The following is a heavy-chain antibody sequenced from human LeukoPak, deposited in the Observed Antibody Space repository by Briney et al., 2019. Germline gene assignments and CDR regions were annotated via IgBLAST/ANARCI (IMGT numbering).Heavy chain of an antibody. CDR1: GVTLNNAW. V-gene: IGHV3-15*01. CDR3: TTDRYYDNSELQFQH. J-gene: IGHJ1*01. CDR2: IKRETDGGTI. Sequence: GGSLRLSCAASGVTLNNAWMSWVRQAPGKGLEWLGRIKRETDGGTIDYAAPVKGRFTISRDDSRNTLYLQMDSLKIEDTAVYYCTTDRYYDNSELQFQHWGQGTLVTVSS. D-gene: IGHD3-22*01.